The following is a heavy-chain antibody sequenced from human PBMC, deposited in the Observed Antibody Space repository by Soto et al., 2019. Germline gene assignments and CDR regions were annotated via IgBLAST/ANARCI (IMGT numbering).Heavy chain of an antibody. CDR3: ARYFLEGSDDAFDI. V-gene: IGHV1-18*01. D-gene: IGHD3-3*01. J-gene: IGHJ3*02. Sequence: GASVKVSCKASGYTFTSYGISWVRQAPGQGLEWMGWISGYNGNTNYAQKLQGRVTMTTDTSTTTAYMELRSLRSDDTAVYYCARYFLEGSDDAFDIWGQGTMVTVSS. CDR2: ISGYNGNT. CDR1: GYTFTSYG.